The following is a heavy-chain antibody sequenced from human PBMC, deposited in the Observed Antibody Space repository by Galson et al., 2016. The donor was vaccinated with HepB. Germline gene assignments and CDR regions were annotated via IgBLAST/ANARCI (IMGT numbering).Heavy chain of an antibody. V-gene: IGHV3-21*01. J-gene: IGHJ5*02. CDR3: AKTMVRGVMASQLWFDP. Sequence: SLRLSCAASGFTFSSYSMNWVRQAPGQGLEWVSSISSSGTYIYYADSVKGRFTISRDNAKNSLYLQMNSLRAEDTAVYYCAKTMVRGVMASQLWFDPWGQGTLVTVSS. CDR2: ISSSGTYI. D-gene: IGHD3-10*01. CDR1: GFTFSSYS.